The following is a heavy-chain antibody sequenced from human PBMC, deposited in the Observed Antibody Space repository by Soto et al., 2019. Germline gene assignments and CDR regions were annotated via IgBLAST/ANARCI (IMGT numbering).Heavy chain of an antibody. CDR1: AWSVSSGRYY. D-gene: IGHD3-22*01. Sequence: XETLSPTTPLSAWSVSSGRYYLSWLRQPRGKGLEWIGYIYRSGTTNYNPSLKSRVTISIDTSKSQFALKRTSVTAADTAVYYCARGEIRYDGSGYHSFYFDHWGQGTLVTVSS. J-gene: IGHJ4*02. CDR3: ARGEIRYDGSGYHSFYFDH. V-gene: IGHV4-61*01. CDR2: IYRSGTT.